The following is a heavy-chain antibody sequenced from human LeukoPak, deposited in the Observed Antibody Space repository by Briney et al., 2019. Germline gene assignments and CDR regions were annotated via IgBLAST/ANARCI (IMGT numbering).Heavy chain of an antibody. CDR2: ISWNSGSI. Sequence: PGGSLRLSCAASGFTFDDYAMHWVRQAPGKGLEWVSGISWNSGSIGYADSVKGRFTISRDNAKNSLYLQMNSLRAEDTALYYCAKDIGPDSSSFCAGNWGQGTLVTVSS. CDR3: AKDIGPDSSSFCAGN. J-gene: IGHJ4*02. CDR1: GFTFDDYA. V-gene: IGHV3-9*01. D-gene: IGHD6-13*01.